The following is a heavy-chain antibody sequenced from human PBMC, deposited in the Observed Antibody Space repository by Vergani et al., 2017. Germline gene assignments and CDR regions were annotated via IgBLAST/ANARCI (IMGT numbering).Heavy chain of an antibody. CDR2: IYTSGST. CDR1: GGSINSGSYY. J-gene: IGHJ5*02. CDR3: ARSPYYYDSSGASQA. D-gene: IGHD3-22*01. Sequence: QVQLQESGPGLVKPSQTLSLTCTVSGGSINSGSYYWSWIRQPAGKGLEWIGRIYTSGSTNYNPSLKSRVTISVDTSKNQFSLKLSSVTAADTAVYYCARSPYYYDSSGASQAWGQGTLVTVSS. V-gene: IGHV4-61*02.